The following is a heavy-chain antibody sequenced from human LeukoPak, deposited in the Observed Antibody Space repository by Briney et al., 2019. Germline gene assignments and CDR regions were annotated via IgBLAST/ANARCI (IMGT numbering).Heavy chain of an antibody. CDR1: PGITFSDYL. Sequence: GGSLRLSCAASPGITFSDYLMNWVRPAPGKGLEWVAIIRQDGRETLYLDSVRGRFTISRDNAKSSVYLEINSLRAEDTAVYYCVGGIGWQPDYWGQGTLVTVSS. CDR2: IRQDGRET. V-gene: IGHV3-7*03. CDR3: VGGIGWQPDY. J-gene: IGHJ4*02. D-gene: IGHD6-19*01.